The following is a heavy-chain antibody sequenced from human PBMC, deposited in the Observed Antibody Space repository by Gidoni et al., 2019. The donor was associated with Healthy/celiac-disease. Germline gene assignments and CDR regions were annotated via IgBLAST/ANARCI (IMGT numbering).Heavy chain of an antibody. V-gene: IGHV3-23*01. Sequence: EVQLLESGGGLVQPGGSLRLSCAASGFTFSSYAMSWVRQAPGKGLEGVSAISGSGGSTYYADSVKGRFTISRDKSKNTLYLQMNSLRAEDTAVYYCAKEDGDRYCSSTSCFAFDIWGQGTMVTVSS. J-gene: IGHJ3*02. CDR1: GFTFSSYA. CDR3: AKEDGDRYCSSTSCFAFDI. CDR2: ISGSGGST. D-gene: IGHD2-2*01.